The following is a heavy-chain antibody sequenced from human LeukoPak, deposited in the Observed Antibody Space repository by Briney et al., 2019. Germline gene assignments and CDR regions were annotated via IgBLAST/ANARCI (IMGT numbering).Heavy chain of an antibody. D-gene: IGHD2-8*01. CDR3: VRQKGYCASGACYPDY. J-gene: IGHJ4*02. V-gene: IGHV5-51*01. Sequence: GESLMISCKGSGYSFTSYWIGWVRQMPGQGLEWLGIIYPADSHIRYSPSFQGQVTISADRSISTAYLQWSSLKASDTAMYYCVRQKGYCASGACYPDYWGQGTLVTVSS. CDR2: IYPADSHI. CDR1: GYSFTSYW.